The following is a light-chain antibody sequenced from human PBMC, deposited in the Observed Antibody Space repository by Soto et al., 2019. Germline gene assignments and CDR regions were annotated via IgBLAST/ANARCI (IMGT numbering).Light chain of an antibody. J-gene: IGKJ1*01. V-gene: IGKV3-20*01. CDR2: GAS. Sequence: EIVLTQSPGTLSLSPGERATLSCRASQSVSSTYLAWYQQKPGQAPRLLIYGASNRATGIPDRFSGSGSGTAFTLTISRLEPEDFAVYYCQQYGGSRWTFGQATRVDI. CDR3: QQYGGSRWT. CDR1: QSVSSTY.